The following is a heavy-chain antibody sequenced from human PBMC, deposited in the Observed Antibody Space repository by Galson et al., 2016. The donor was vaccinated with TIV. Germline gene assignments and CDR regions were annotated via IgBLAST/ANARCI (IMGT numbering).Heavy chain of an antibody. V-gene: IGHV3-9*01. J-gene: IGHJ6*03. Sequence: LRLSCAASGFTFDDYALHWVRRGPGKGLEWVSSISWNGGVVGYADSVKGRFTISRDNAKNSLYLQMSNLRTDDTAVYFCCKGSGDAPYYFYMDVWGKGTTVTVSS. CDR2: ISWNGGVV. D-gene: IGHD2-21*01. CDR1: GFTFDDYA. CDR3: CKGSGDAPYYFYMDV.